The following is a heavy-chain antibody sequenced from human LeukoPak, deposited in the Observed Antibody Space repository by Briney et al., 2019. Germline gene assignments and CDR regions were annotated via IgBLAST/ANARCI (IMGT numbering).Heavy chain of an antibody. V-gene: IGHV5-51*01. Sequence: GESLQISCKGSGYSFTSYWIGWVRQMPGKGLEWMGIIYPGDSDTRYNPSFQGQVTISADKSISTSYLQWTSLMASDTAMYYWATTRGSYLRYYYMDVWGKGTTVTVSS. D-gene: IGHD1-26*01. CDR3: ATTRGSYLRYYYMDV. J-gene: IGHJ6*03. CDR2: IYPGDSDT. CDR1: GYSFTSYW.